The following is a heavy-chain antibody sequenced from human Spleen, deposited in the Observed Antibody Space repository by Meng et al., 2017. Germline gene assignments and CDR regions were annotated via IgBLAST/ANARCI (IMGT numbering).Heavy chain of an antibody. CDR2: ISASGGNT. D-gene: IGHD2-8*01. V-gene: IGHV1-18*04. J-gene: IGHJ4*01. CDR3: ATDPNGGYITYY. Sequence: QVKRVQSGAEVNKPGGSVKVSCKAAGDTFTSYGFNWLRQAPGHGLEWMGGISASGGNTKYAQKLQGRGTMTTDTSTSTVYMELRSLRSDDTAIYYCATDPNGGYITYYWGHGTLVTVSS. CDR1: GDTFTSYG.